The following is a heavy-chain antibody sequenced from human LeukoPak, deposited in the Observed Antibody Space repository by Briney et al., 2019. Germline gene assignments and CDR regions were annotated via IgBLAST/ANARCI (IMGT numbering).Heavy chain of an antibody. J-gene: IGHJ4*02. V-gene: IGHV4-61*02. Sequence: SQTLSLTCTVSGGSISSGSYSWSWIRQPAGKGLEWIGRIYTSGSTNYNPSLKSRVTISVDTSKNQFSLKLSSVTAADTAVYYCARNYYGSSSPDYWGQGTLVTVSS. CDR1: GGSISSGSYS. D-gene: IGHD3-10*01. CDR3: ARNYYGSSSPDY. CDR2: IYTSGST.